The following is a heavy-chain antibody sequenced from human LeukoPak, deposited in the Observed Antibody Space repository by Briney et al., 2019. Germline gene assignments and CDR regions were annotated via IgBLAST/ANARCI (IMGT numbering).Heavy chain of an antibody. V-gene: IGHV3-74*03. J-gene: IGHJ6*02. CDR2: INSEGSMT. Sequence: GGSLRLSCAASGFTFSTFWMHWVRQAPGKGLLWGSGINSEGSMTTYADSVKGRFTISRENAENTLYLQMHSLGAEDTAVYYCASGRYYGMGVWGQGTTVTVSS. CDR3: ASGRYYGMGV. CDR1: GFTFSTFW.